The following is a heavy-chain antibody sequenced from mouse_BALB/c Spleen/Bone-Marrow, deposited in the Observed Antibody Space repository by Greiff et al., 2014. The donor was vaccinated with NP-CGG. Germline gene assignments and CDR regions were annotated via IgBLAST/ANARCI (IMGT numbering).Heavy chain of an antibody. CDR3: ARRDYGIRENYYAMDY. CDR1: GYTFTSYW. Sequence: LVESGAELARPGASVKLSCKASGYTFTSYWMQWVKQRPGQGLEWIGAIYPGDGDTRYTQKFKGKATLTADKSSSTAYMQLSSLASEDSAVYYCARRDYGIRENYYAMDYWGQETSVTVSS. D-gene: IGHD1-2*01. J-gene: IGHJ4*01. CDR2: IYPGDGDT. V-gene: IGHV1-87*01.